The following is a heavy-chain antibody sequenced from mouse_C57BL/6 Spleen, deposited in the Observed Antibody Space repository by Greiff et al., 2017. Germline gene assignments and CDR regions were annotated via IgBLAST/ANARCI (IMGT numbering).Heavy chain of an antibody. V-gene: IGHV1-78*01. CDR2: IYPRDGST. D-gene: IGHD1-1*01. CDR3: ARSHYYGSSWDYFDY. Sequence: QVQLQQSDAELVKPGASVKISCKVSGYTFTDHTIHWMKQRPEQGLEWIGYIYPRDGSTKYNEKFKGKATLTADKSSSTAYMQLNSLTSEDSAVYCCARSHYYGSSWDYFDYWGQGTTLTVSS. J-gene: IGHJ2*01. CDR1: GYTFTDHT.